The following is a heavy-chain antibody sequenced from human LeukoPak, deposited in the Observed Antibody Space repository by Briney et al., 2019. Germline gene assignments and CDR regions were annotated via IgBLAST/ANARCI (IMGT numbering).Heavy chain of an antibody. D-gene: IGHD2-21*02. CDR3: ARQVTSTRSPDY. J-gene: IGHJ4*02. CDR1: GFRFTSYW. V-gene: IGHV5-51*01. Sequence: GESLKISFKGSGFRFTSYWIGWVRPMPGKGLEWMGIIYPGDSDTRYSPSFQGQVTISADKSTSTAYLQWSSLKASDTAIYYCARQVTSTRSPDYWGQGALVTVSS. CDR2: IYPGDSDT.